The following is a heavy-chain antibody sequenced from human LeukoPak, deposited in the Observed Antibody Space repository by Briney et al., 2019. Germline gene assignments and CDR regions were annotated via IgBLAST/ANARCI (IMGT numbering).Heavy chain of an antibody. V-gene: IGHV4-59*01. Sequence: PSETLSLTCTVSGGSISSDYWSWIRQSPGKGLEWIGYIYYSGTTSYNPSLKSRVTISLDTSKNQFSLKPSSVTAADTAVYYCARGANWGSPDYWGQGTLVTVSS. CDR3: ARGANWGSPDY. CDR2: IYYSGTT. CDR1: GGSISSDY. J-gene: IGHJ4*02. D-gene: IGHD7-27*01.